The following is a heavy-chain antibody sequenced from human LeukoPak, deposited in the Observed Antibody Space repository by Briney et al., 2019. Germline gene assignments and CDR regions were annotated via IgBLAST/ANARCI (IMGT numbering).Heavy chain of an antibody. J-gene: IGHJ4*02. D-gene: IGHD3-22*01. CDR2: INPNSGGT. CDR3: ARAYYYDSSGFAKGD. CDR1: GYTFTGYY. V-gene: IGHV1-2*02. Sequence: ASVKVSCKASGYTFTGYYMHWVRQAPGQGLEWMGWINPNSGGTNYAQKFQGRVTMTRDTSISTAYMELSRLRSDDTAVYYCARAYYYDSSGFAKGDWGQGTLVTVSS.